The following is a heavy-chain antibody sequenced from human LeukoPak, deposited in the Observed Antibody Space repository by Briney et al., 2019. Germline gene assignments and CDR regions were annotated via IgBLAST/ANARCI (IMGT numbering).Heavy chain of an antibody. CDR2: IYYSGST. J-gene: IGHJ4*02. CDR1: GGTISSYY. CDR3: ARRSSSFDY. Sequence: PSETLSVTCTVSGGTISSYYWSWIRQPPRKGLEWIGYIYYSGSTNYNPSLKSRVTISVDTSKNQFSLKLSSVTAADTAVYYCARRSSSFDYWGQGTLVTVSS. D-gene: IGHD6-13*01. V-gene: IGHV4-59*01.